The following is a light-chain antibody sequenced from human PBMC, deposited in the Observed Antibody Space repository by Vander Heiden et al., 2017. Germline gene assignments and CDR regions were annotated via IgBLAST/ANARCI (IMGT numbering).Light chain of an antibody. CDR1: RSDIGSKS. J-gene: IGLJ3*02. V-gene: IGLV1-44*01. CDR3: ATWDDSLNEVG. CDR2: LDD. Sequence: QSVLTQPPSASGTPGQRVTISCSGSRSDIGSKSVDWYQQFPGTAPKLLIELDDQRPSGVPGRFAGSKSGSSASLDISGLQSEDEAEYYCATWDDSLNEVGFGGGTKLTGL.